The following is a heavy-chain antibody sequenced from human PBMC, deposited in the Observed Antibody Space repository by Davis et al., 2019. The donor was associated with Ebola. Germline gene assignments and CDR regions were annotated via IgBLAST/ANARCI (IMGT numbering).Heavy chain of an antibody. V-gene: IGHV4-39*07. CDR1: GGSISSNSYF. D-gene: IGHD6-13*01. CDR2: IYYSGST. CDR3: ARGRSIAAA. J-gene: IGHJ4*02. Sequence: SETLSLTCTVSGGSISSNSYFWGWIRQPPGKGLECIGSIYYSGSTYYSPSLKSRVTISVDTSKNQFSLKLSSVTAADTAVYYCARGRSIAAAWGQGTLVTVSS.